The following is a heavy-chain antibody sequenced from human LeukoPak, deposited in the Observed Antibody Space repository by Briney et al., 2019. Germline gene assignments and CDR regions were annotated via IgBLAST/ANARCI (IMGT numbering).Heavy chain of an antibody. CDR3: ARAQRMIVPNFDY. Sequence: GGSLRLSCAASGFTFSSYEMNWVRQAPGKGLEWVSYISSSGSTIYYADSVKGRFTISRDNAKNSLYLQMNSLRAEDAAVYYCARAQRMIVPNFDYWGQGTLVTVSS. V-gene: IGHV3-48*03. J-gene: IGHJ4*02. D-gene: IGHD3-22*01. CDR1: GFTFSSYE. CDR2: ISSSGSTI.